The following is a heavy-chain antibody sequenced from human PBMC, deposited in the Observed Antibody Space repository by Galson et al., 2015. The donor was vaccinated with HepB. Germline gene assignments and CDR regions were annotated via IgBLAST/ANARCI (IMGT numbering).Heavy chain of an antibody. J-gene: IGHJ5*02. CDR3: ARDRDHASGNGWFDP. Sequence: SETLSLTCTVSGGSIISYYWSWIRQPAGKGLEWIGRIYSSGSTDYTPSLRSRLTMSVDTSKNQFSLKLSSVTAADTAVYYWARDRDHASGNGWFDPWGQGTLVTVSS. V-gene: IGHV4-4*07. CDR2: IYSSGST. D-gene: IGHD3-10*01. CDR1: GGSIISYY.